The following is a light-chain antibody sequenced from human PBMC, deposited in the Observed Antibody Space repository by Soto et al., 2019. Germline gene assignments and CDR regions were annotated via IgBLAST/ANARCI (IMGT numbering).Light chain of an antibody. CDR2: DAY. CDR3: QQYTSYSPLT. CDR1: QSIRSW. J-gene: IGKJ4*01. Sequence: DIQMTQSPSILSASVGARVTITCRASQSIRSWLAWYQQKPGKAPKLLIYDAYSLESGVPSRFSGGGSGTEYTLTISCRQPDDFAAYYFQQYTSYSPLTFGGGTKVDIK. V-gene: IGKV1-5*01.